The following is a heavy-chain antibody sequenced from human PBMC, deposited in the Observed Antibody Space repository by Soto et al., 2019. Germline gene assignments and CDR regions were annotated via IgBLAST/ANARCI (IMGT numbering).Heavy chain of an antibody. CDR1: GGSISSSSYY. CDR3: ARLLRDYYDSSGYYYGKYNWFDP. Sequence: SETLSLTCTVSGGSISSSSYYWGWIRQPPGKGLEWIGSIYYSESTYYNPSLKSRVTISVDTSKNQFSLKLSSVTAADTAVYYCARLLRDYYDSSGYYYGKYNWFDPWGQGTLVTVSA. D-gene: IGHD3-22*01. V-gene: IGHV4-39*01. J-gene: IGHJ5*02. CDR2: IYYSEST.